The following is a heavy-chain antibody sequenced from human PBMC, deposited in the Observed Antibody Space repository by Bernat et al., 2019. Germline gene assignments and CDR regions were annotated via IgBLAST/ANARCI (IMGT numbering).Heavy chain of an antibody. D-gene: IGHD6-6*01. CDR2: IYYSGST. CDR1: GGSISSYY. J-gene: IGHJ4*02. CDR3: ARSEMSIAARDLFDY. Sequence: QVQLQESGPGLVKPSETLSLTCTVSGGSISSYYWSWIRQPPGKGLEWIGYIYYSGSTNYNPSLKSRVTISVDTSKNQFSLKLSSVTAADTAVYYCARSEMSIAARDLFDYWGQGTLVTVSS. V-gene: IGHV4-59*01.